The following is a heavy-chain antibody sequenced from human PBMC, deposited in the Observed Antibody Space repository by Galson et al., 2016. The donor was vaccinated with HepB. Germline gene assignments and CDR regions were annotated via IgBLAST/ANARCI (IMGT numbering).Heavy chain of an antibody. Sequence: SLRLSCAASGFTFSNYAMNWVRQAPGKGLEWVSTFSGRDDSTYYADSLKGRFTISRDNSKNTLYLQMNSLTVGDTAIYYCAKVRVVVATKGAFDIWGQGTVVIVSS. V-gene: IGHV3-23*01. CDR1: GFTFSNYA. CDR2: FSGRDDST. J-gene: IGHJ3*02. CDR3: AKVRVVVATKGAFDI. D-gene: IGHD5-12*01.